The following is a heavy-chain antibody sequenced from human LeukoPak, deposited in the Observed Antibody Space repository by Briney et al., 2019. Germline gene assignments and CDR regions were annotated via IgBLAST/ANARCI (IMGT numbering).Heavy chain of an antibody. D-gene: IGHD3-3*01. CDR3: ARTRDFWNGYFDY. Sequence: SETLSLTCAVSGDSITSGTYYWSWIRQPPGKGLEWTGYILHSGSTYYNPSLKSRVTISVDTSKSQFSLKLSSVTAADTAVYFCARTRDFWNGYFDYCGQGILVTVSS. CDR2: ILHSGST. J-gene: IGHJ4*02. CDR1: GDSITSGTYY. V-gene: IGHV4-30-2*01.